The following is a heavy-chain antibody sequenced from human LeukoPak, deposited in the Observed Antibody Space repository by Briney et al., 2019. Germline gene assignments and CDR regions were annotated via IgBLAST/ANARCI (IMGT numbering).Heavy chain of an antibody. J-gene: IGHJ4*02. V-gene: IGHV7-4-1*02. D-gene: IGHD2-2*02. CDR1: GYTFTSYD. Sequence: GASVKVFCKASGYTFTSYDINWVRQATGQGLEWMGWINTNTGNPTYAQGFTGRFVFSLDTSVSTAYLQISSLKAEDTAVYYCARAVTPVGYCSSTSCYTFELGAFWGQGTLVTVSS. CDR2: INTNTGNP. CDR3: ARAVTPVGYCSSTSCYTFELGAF.